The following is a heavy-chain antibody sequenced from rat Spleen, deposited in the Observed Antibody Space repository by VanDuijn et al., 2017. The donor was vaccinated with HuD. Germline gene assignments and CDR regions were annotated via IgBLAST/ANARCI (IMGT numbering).Heavy chain of an antibody. D-gene: IGHD3-1*01. CDR3: ARQRGPSWFAY. V-gene: IGHV5-29*01. CDR1: GFNFIDHW. J-gene: IGHJ3*01. Sequence: EVKLVESGGGLVQPGRSLKLSCAASGFNFIDHWMGWVRQAPTKGLEWVATISYDGISTYYRDSVRGRFSISSDNAKTTLYLQMDSLRSEDAATYYCARQRGPSWFAYWGQGTLVTVSS. CDR2: ISYDGIST.